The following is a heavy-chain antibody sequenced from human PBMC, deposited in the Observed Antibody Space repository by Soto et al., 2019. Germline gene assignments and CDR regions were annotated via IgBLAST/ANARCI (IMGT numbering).Heavy chain of an antibody. CDR1: GYTFTSYA. D-gene: IGHD6-6*01. J-gene: IGHJ4*02. CDR3: ARGGVIAARPFDY. Sequence: ASVKVSCKASGYTFTSYAMHWVRQAPGQRLEWMGWINAGNGNTKYSQKFQGRVTITRDTSASTAYMELSSLRSEDTAVYYCARGGVIAARPFDYWGQGTLVTVSS. CDR2: INAGNGNT. V-gene: IGHV1-3*01.